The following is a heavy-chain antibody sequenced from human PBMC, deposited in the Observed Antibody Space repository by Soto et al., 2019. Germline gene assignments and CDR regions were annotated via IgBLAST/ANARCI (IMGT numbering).Heavy chain of an antibody. D-gene: IGHD6-13*01. Sequence: GGSLRLSCAASGFTFSSYAMSWVRQAPGKGLEWVSGISGSGVRTYYADSVKGRFTISRDNSKNTLYLQMNSLRAEDTAVYYCAKDDGSSWYVDYWGQGTLVTVSS. CDR3: AKDDGSSWYVDY. V-gene: IGHV3-23*01. CDR2: ISGSGVRT. J-gene: IGHJ4*02. CDR1: GFTFSSYA.